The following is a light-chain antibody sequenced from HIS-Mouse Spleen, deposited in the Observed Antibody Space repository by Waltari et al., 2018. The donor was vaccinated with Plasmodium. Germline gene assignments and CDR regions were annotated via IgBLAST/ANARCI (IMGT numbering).Light chain of an antibody. CDR2: AAS. J-gene: IGKJ1*01. CDR1: QSISNY. Sequence: DIQMTQSPSSLSASVGDRVTITCRARQSISNYLNWYQQKPGKAPKFLIYAASTLQSGVPSRCSGSGSGTDFTLTSSSLQPEDFATYYCQQSYSTWTFGQGTKVEIK. V-gene: IGKV1-39*01. CDR3: QQSYSTWT.